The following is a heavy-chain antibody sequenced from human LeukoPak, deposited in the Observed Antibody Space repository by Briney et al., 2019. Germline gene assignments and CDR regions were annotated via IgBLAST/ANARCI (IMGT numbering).Heavy chain of an antibody. V-gene: IGHV1-18*01. Sequence: GASVKVSCKASGYTFTSYGISWVRQAPGQGLEWMGWISAYNGNTNYAQKLQGRVTMTTDTSTSTAYMELRSLRSDDTAVYYCARDPHDLYYYYMDVWGKGTTVTVSS. J-gene: IGHJ6*03. D-gene: IGHD1-1*01. CDR2: ISAYNGNT. CDR3: ARDPHDLYYYYMDV. CDR1: GYTFTSYG.